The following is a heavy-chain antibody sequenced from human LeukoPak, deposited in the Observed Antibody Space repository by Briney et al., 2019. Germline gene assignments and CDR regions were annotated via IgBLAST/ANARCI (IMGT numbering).Heavy chain of an antibody. CDR2: ISGSGGTT. Sequence: PGGSLRLSCAASGFTFSSYAMSWVRQAPGKGLEWVSAISGSGGTTYYADSVKGRFTISRDNSKNTLHLQMNTPRAEDTAVYYCARSSPIDYWGQGTLVTVSS. J-gene: IGHJ4*02. D-gene: IGHD2-2*01. CDR1: GFTFSSYA. CDR3: ARSSPIDY. V-gene: IGHV3-23*01.